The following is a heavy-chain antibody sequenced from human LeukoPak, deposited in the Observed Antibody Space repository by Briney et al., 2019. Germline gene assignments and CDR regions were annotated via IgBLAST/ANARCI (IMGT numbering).Heavy chain of an antibody. CDR2: ITRNGASA. CDR1: GFTFDDYA. V-gene: IGHV3-43D*03. J-gene: IGHJ4*02. CDR3: AKDTGDYGRYSGTFDY. D-gene: IGHD4-23*01. Sequence: GGSLRLSCAASGFTFDDYAMHWVRQAPGKGLEWVSLITRNGASAYYADSLRGRFTISGDNRKNSLYLQMSSLGADDSAFYYCAKDTGDYGRYSGTFDYWGQGTLVTVSS.